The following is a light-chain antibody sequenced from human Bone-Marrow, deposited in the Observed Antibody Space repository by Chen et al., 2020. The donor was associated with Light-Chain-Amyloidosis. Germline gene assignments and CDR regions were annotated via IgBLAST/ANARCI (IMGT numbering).Light chain of an antibody. J-gene: IGKJ4*01. CDR3: QQRSNWRVT. V-gene: IGKV3-11*01. CDR1: QSVSSY. Sequence: EFVLTQSPATLSLSPGERATLSCRASQSVSSYLAWFQQKPGQAPRLLIYDASNRATGIPGRFSGSGSGTDFTLTISSLEPEDFAVYYCQQRSNWRVTFGGGTKVEIK. CDR2: DAS.